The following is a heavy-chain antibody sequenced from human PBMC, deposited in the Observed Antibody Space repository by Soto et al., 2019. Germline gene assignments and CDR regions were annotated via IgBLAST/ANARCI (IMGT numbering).Heavy chain of an antibody. CDR3: SGGVASGY. D-gene: IGHD2-15*01. V-gene: IGHV3-30*03. CDR2: ISRDGGTK. CDR1: GFTVSTYG. J-gene: IGHJ4*02. Sequence: QVQLVESGGGVVQPGRSLRLSCAVSGFTVSTYGMHWVRQAPGKGLEWVAVISRDGGTKYYADSVKGRFTISRDNSRNTLLLEMNSLRGDEMGVYYCSGGVASGYWGQGTLVTVSS.